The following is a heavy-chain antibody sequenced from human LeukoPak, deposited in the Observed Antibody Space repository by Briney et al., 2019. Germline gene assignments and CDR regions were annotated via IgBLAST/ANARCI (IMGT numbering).Heavy chain of an antibody. CDR1: GFTVSSHY. CDR2: IYRGGST. J-gene: IGHJ4*02. D-gene: IGHD2-2*01. V-gene: IGHV3-53*01. CDR3: ARDCRRTYCSSTSCYAGEGYYFDY. Sequence: PGGSLRLSHAASGFTVSSHYISWVRQPPAKGLEWVSVIYRGGSTYYADSVKGRFTISRDNSKNTLYLQMNSLRAEDTAVYYWARDCRRTYCSSTSCYAGEGYYFDYWGQGNLVTVSS.